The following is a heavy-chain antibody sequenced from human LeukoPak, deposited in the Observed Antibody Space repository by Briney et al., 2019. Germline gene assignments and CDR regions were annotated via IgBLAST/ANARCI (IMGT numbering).Heavy chain of an antibody. V-gene: IGHV1-2*02. CDR3: ARVPTVTTYYFDY. CDR1: GYTFTGYY. J-gene: IGHJ4*02. CDR2: INPNSGGT. D-gene: IGHD4-11*01. Sequence: ASVKVSCKASGYTFTGYYTHWVRQAPGQGLEWMGWINPNSGGTNYAQKFQGRVTMTRDTSISTAYMELSRLRSDDTAVYYCARVPTVTTYYFDYWGQGTLVTVSS.